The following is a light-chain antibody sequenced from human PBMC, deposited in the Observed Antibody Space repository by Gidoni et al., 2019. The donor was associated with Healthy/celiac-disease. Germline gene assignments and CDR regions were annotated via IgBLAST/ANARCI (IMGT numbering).Light chain of an antibody. CDR2: DAS. V-gene: IGKV3-11*01. Sequence: DIVLTQSPATLSLSPGESATLSCRASQSVSSYLAWYQQKPGQAPRLLIYDASNRATGIPARFSGGGSWTDFTLTISSLEPEDFAVYYCQQRSNWPPWTFGQGTKVEIK. CDR3: QQRSNWPPWT. CDR1: QSVSSY. J-gene: IGKJ1*01.